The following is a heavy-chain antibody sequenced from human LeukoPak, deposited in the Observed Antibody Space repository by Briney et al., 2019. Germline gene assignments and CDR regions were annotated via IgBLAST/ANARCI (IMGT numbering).Heavy chain of an antibody. CDR2: IWYGGSNK. CDR3: ARMGSSSYYYYYYMDV. D-gene: IGHD6-13*01. J-gene: IGHJ6*03. CDR1: GFTFSSYG. Sequence: GGSLRLSCAASGFTFSSYGMHWVRQAPGKGLEWVAVIWYGGSNKNYADSVKGRFTISRDNSKNTLYLQMNSLRAEDTAVYYCARMGSSSYYYYYYMDVWGKGTTVTVSS. V-gene: IGHV3-33*08.